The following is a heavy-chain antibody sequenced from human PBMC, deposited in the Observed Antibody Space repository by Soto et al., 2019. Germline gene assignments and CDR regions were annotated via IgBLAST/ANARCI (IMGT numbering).Heavy chain of an antibody. D-gene: IGHD3-3*01. V-gene: IGHV3-11*01. J-gene: IGHJ6*02. Sequence: RGSLRVSCAASGFTFSDYYMSWIRQAPGKGLEWVSYISSSGSTIYYADSVKGRFTISRDNAKNSLYLQMNRLRAEDTAVYYCARDLKYDFWSGYYTLPCRKYYYYGMAVRGQGTTGTVSS. CDR1: GFTFSDYY. CDR2: ISSSGSTI. CDR3: ARDLKYDFWSGYYTLPCRKYYYYGMAV.